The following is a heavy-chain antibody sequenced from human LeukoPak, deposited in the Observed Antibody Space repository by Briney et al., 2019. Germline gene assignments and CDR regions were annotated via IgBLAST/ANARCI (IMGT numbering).Heavy chain of an antibody. CDR3: ARGIAAAGPKGDYYYYMDV. CDR2: IYHSGST. J-gene: IGHJ6*03. Sequence: SETLSLTCTVSGGSISSGGYYWSWIRQPPGKGLEWIGYIYHSGSTYYNPSLKSRVTISVDRFKNQFSLKLSSVTAADTAVYYCARGIAAAGPKGDYYYYMDVWGKGTTVTVSS. D-gene: IGHD6-13*01. V-gene: IGHV4-30-2*01. CDR1: GGSISSGGYY.